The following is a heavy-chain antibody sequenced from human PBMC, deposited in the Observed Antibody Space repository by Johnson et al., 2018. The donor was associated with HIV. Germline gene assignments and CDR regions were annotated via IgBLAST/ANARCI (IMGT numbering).Heavy chain of an antibody. V-gene: IGHV3-48*03. CDR2: MGSGGGAI. CDR1: GFTFDDYE. Sequence: EMQLVESGGGVVQPGRSLRLSCAASGFTFDDYEMHWVRQATGKGLEWVSNMGSGGGAIYYADSVKGRFTISRDNSKNTLYLQMNSLRAEDTAVYYCAREKIRAFDIWGQGTMVTVSS. CDR3: AREKIRAFDI. J-gene: IGHJ3*02.